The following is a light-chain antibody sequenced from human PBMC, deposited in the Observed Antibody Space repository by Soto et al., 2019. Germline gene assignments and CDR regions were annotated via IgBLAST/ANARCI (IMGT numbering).Light chain of an antibody. J-gene: IGLJ1*01. CDR1: SSDVGGYNY. Sequence: QSALTQPASVSGSPGQSITISCTGTSSDVGGYNYVSWYQQHPGKAPKLMIYEVTNRPSGVSNRFSGSKSGNTASLTISGLLAEDEADYYCTSYTNSFTYVFGTGTKLTVL. CDR3: TSYTNSFTYV. CDR2: EVT. V-gene: IGLV2-14*01.